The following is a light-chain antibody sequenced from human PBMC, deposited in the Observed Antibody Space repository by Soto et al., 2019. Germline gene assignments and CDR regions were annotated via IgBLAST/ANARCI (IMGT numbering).Light chain of an antibody. CDR3: QQRSNWTLT. CDR2: DAS. Sequence: EIVLTQSPATLSLSPGERATLSCRASQSVSSYLAWYQQKPGQAPRLLIYDASNRATGIPARFSGSGSGTDFTLTIRSLEPEDFAVYYCQQRSNWTLTFGQGTKLEIK. CDR1: QSVSSY. V-gene: IGKV3-11*01. J-gene: IGKJ2*01.